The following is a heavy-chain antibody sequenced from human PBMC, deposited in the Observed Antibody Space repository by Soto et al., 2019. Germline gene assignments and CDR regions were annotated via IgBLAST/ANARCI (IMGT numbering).Heavy chain of an antibody. V-gene: IGHV1-3*01. CDR1: GYTFTSYA. CDR3: AREAVAGSSDY. J-gene: IGHJ4*02. Sequence: GASVKVSCKASGYTFTSYAMHWLRQSPGQRLEWMGWINAGNGNTKYSQKFQGRVTITRDTSASTAYMELSSLRSEDTAVYYCAREAVAGSSDYWGQGTLVTVSS. D-gene: IGHD6-19*01. CDR2: INAGNGNT.